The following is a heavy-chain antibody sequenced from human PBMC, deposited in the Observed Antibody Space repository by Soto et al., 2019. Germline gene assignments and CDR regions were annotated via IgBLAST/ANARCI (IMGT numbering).Heavy chain of an antibody. J-gene: IGHJ6*03. CDR3: AKDVAASGSYYLYYYVYMDV. Sequence: QVQLVESGGGVVQPGRSLRLSCAASGFTFSSYGMHWVRQAPGKGLEWVAVISYDGSNKYYADSGKGRFTISRDNSKNTLYLQMNSLRADDTAVYYCAKDVAASGSYYLYYYVYMDVWGKGTTVTVSS. CDR1: GFTFSSYG. V-gene: IGHV3-30*18. CDR2: ISYDGSNK. D-gene: IGHD3-10*01.